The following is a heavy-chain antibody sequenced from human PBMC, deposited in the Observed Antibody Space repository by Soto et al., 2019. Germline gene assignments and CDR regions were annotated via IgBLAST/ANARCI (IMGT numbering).Heavy chain of an antibody. CDR2: IRSKPNTDAT. Sequence: EVQLVESGGGLVQPGGSLKLSCAASGFTFSDSAMHWVRQASGKGLEWVGRIRSKPNTDATAYAASVKGRFTISRDASKNTAYLQRNGLKTADTAVYYCTRHVDCSGGSCYSGYYYYMDVWGKGTTVTVSS. CDR1: GFTFSDSA. D-gene: IGHD2-15*01. J-gene: IGHJ6*03. V-gene: IGHV3-73*01. CDR3: TRHVDCSGGSCYSGYYYYMDV.